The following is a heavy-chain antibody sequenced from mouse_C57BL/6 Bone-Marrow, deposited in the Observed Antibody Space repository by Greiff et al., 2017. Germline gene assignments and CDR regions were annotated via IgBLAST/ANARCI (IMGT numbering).Heavy chain of an antibody. J-gene: IGHJ3*01. V-gene: IGHV8-12*01. Sequence: ESGPGILQSSQTLSLTCSFSGFSLSTSGMGVSWIRQPSGKGLEWLVHIYWDDDKRYNPSLKSRLTISKDTSRNQVFLKITSVDTADTATYYCARTDYGSSYWFAYWGQGTLVTVSA. CDR3: ARTDYGSSYWFAY. CDR1: GFSLSTSGMG. CDR2: IYWDDDK. D-gene: IGHD1-1*01.